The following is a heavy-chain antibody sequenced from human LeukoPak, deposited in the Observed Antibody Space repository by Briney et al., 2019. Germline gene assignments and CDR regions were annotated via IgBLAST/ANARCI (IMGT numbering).Heavy chain of an antibody. V-gene: IGHV3-30*04. CDR3: AKVAKYYYGSETYYFFEH. J-gene: IGHJ4*02. D-gene: IGHD3-10*01. CDR1: GFTFSSYA. Sequence: GGSLRLSCAASGFTFSSYAMHWVRQAPGKGLEWVAVISYDGSNKYFADSVKGRSTISRDNSKNTLYLQMNSLRVEDTAIYYCAKVAKYYYGSETYYFFEHWGQGTPVTASS. CDR2: ISYDGSNK.